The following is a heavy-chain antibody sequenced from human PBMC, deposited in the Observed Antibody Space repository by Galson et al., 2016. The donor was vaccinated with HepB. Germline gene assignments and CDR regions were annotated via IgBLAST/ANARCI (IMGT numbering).Heavy chain of an antibody. V-gene: IGHV5-10-1*01. J-gene: IGHJ4*02. CDR1: GYSFTSYW. Sequence: SGAEVKKPGESLKISCKGSGYSFTSYWISWVRQMPGKGLEWMGRIDPTDSYTNYSPSFQGHVTISADKSTSTAYLQWSSLKASDTAMYYCARLGSGYDFDYYFDYWGQGTLVTVSS. CDR2: IDPTDSYT. D-gene: IGHD5-12*01. CDR3: ARLGSGYDFDYYFDY.